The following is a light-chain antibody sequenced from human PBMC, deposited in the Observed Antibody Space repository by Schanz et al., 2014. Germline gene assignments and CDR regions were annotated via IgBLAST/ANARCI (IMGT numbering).Light chain of an antibody. V-gene: IGKV1-39*01. J-gene: IGKJ4*01. CDR2: AAS. Sequence: DIKMTQSPPSLPASVGDRVTITCRASQSISNSLNWYQQRGGTAPKLLIYAASRLQSGVPSRFSGGGSGTDFTLTINTLQPEDFATYYCQQSYSALFTFGGGTKVEIK. CDR1: QSISNS. CDR3: QQSYSALFT.